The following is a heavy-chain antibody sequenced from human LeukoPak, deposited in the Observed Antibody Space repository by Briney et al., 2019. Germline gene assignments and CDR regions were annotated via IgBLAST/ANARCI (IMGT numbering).Heavy chain of an antibody. V-gene: IGHV3-11*06. Sequence: GGSLRLSCAASGFPFNEYSMNWVRQAPGKGLEWISYIGISSGNTKYADSVKGRFTTSGDNAKKSLYLQMNSLRVEDTAVYYCARDHNYAFDNWGQGTLVTVSS. CDR2: IGISSGNT. CDR3: ARDHNYAFDN. J-gene: IGHJ4*02. CDR1: GFPFNEYS. D-gene: IGHD1-1*01.